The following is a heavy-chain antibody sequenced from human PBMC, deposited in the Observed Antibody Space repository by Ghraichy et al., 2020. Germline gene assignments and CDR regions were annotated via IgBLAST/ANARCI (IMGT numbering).Heavy chain of an antibody. CDR1: GGTFSSYA. V-gene: IGHV1-69*13. D-gene: IGHD1-26*01. Sequence: SVKVSCKASGGTFSSYAISWVRQAPGQGLEWMGGIIPIFGTANYAQKFQGRVTITADESTSTAYMELSSLRSEDTAVYYCARDGVVGATYHDAFDIWGQGTMVTVSS. CDR3: ARDGVVGATYHDAFDI. J-gene: IGHJ3*02. CDR2: IIPIFGTA.